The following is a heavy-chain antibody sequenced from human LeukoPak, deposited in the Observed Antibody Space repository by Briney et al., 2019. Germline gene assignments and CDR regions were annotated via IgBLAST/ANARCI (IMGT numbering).Heavy chain of an antibody. Sequence: PSETLSLTCTVSGGSISSSSYYWGWIRQPPGKGLEWIGSIYYSGSTYYNPSLKSRVTISVDTSKNQFSLKLSSVTAADTAVYYCARGTNPGNYWYFDLWGRGTLVTVSS. J-gene: IGHJ2*01. CDR1: GGSISSSSYY. D-gene: IGHD1-7*01. V-gene: IGHV4-39*01. CDR3: ARGTNPGNYWYFDL. CDR2: IYYSGST.